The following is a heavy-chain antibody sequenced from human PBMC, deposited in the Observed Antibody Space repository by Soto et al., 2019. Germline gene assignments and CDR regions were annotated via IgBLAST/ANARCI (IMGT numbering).Heavy chain of an antibody. CDR3: ARVFFHPYYYDSSGYYYVDY. Sequence: GGSLRLSCAASGFTFSSYSMNWVRQAPGKGLEWVSSISSSSSYIYYADSVNGRFTISRDNAKNSLYLQMNSLRAEDTAVYYCARVFFHPYYYDSSGYYYVDYWGQGTLVTVSS. J-gene: IGHJ4*02. CDR2: ISSSSSYI. CDR1: GFTFSSYS. D-gene: IGHD3-22*01. V-gene: IGHV3-21*01.